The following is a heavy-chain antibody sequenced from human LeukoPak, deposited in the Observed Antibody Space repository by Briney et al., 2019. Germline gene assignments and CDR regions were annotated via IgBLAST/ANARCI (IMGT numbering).Heavy chain of an antibody. V-gene: IGHV1-2*06. CDR2: INPNSGGT. D-gene: IGHD6-19*01. J-gene: IGHJ4*02. CDR1: GYTFTGYY. CDR3: ARVEGIRQWLVQGAYYFDY. Sequence: GASVKVSCKASGYTFTGYYMHWVRRAPGQGLEWMGRINPNSGGTNYAQKFQGRVTMTRDTSISTAYMELSRLRSDDTAVYYCARVEGIRQWLVQGAYYFDYWGQGTLVTVSP.